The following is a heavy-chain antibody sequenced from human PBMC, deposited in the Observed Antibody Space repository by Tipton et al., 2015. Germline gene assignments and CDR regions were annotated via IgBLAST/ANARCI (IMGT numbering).Heavy chain of an antibody. D-gene: IGHD3-16*01. CDR3: ARGGPGGTYCFDY. CDR2: VSRTGGST. CDR1: GFTFGNNA. Sequence: SLRLSCAASGFTFGNNAISWVRQAPGKGLEWVSAVSRTGGSTYFADSVQGRFTTSRDNSRNTVYLQMNSLRVDDTAVYYCARGGPGGTYCFDYWGQGALVTVAS. V-gene: IGHV3-23*01. J-gene: IGHJ4*02.